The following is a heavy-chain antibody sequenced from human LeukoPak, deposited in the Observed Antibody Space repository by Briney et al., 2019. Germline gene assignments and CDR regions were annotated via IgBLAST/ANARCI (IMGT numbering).Heavy chain of an antibody. CDR3: ARDRVTTPSRLVYYYYMDV. CDR2: ISAYNGNT. V-gene: IGHV1-18*01. Sequence: VASVKVSCKASGYTFTSYGISWVRQAPGQGLEWMGWISAYNGNTNYAQKLQGRVTMTTDTSTSTAYMELSRLRSDDTAVYYCARDRVTTPSRLVYYYYMDVWGKGTTVTVSS. CDR1: GYTFTSYG. J-gene: IGHJ6*03. D-gene: IGHD4-11*01.